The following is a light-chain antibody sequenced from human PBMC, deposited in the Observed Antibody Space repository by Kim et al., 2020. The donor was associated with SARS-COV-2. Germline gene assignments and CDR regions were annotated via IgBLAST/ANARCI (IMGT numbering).Light chain of an antibody. V-gene: IGLV3-19*01. CDR1: SLRNYY. CDR2: GKN. CDR3: KSHDCSSKLV. J-gene: IGLJ2*01. Sequence: SSELTQDPAVSVALGQTVRISCQGDSLRNYYATWYQQKPGQSPVLVIYGKNTRPSGIPDRFSGSSSGNTASLTITGAQAEEEADYYCKSHDCSSKLVFGGGTQLTIL.